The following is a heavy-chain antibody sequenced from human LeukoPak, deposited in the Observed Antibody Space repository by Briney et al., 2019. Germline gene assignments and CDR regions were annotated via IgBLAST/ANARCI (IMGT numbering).Heavy chain of an antibody. Sequence: SVKVSCKASGGTFSSYAISWVRQAPGQGLEWMGRIIPILGIANYAQKFQGRVTITADKSTSTAYMELSSLRSEDTAVYYCAGGLKEMATISDYWGQGTLVTVSS. V-gene: IGHV1-69*04. CDR2: IIPILGIA. J-gene: IGHJ4*02. CDR3: AGGLKEMATISDY. CDR1: GGTFSSYA. D-gene: IGHD5-24*01.